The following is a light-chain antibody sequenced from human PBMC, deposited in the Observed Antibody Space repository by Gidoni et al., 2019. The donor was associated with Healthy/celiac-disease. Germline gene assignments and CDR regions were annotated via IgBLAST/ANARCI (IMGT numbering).Light chain of an antibody. Sequence: DIQMTQSPSSLSASVGDRVPITCQASQDISNYLNWYQQKPGKAPKLLIYDASNLATGVPSRLSGSGSGTDFTFTISSLQPEDIATYYCQQDDNLPITFGQGTRLEIK. CDR3: QQDDNLPIT. CDR1: QDISNY. CDR2: DAS. J-gene: IGKJ5*01. V-gene: IGKV1-33*01.